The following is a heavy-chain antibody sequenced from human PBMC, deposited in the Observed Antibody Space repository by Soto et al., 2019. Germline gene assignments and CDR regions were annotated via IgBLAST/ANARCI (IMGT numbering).Heavy chain of an antibody. CDR2: IIPILGIA. CDR1: GGTFSSYT. Sequence: QVQLVQSGAEVKKPGSSVKVSCTASGGTFSSYTISWVRQAPGQGLEWMGRIIPILGIANYAQKFQGRVTITADKSTSTAYMELSSLRSEDTAVYYCAREGCTNGVCYIRGWWFDPWGQGTLVTVSS. V-gene: IGHV1-69*08. D-gene: IGHD2-8*01. J-gene: IGHJ5*02. CDR3: AREGCTNGVCYIRGWWFDP.